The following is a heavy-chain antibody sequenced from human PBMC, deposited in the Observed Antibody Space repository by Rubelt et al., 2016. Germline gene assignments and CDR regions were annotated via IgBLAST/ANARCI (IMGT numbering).Heavy chain of an antibody. D-gene: IGHD6-6*01. Sequence: GWVAVISFDGSKIYYADSVKGRCTISRDNSKNTLYVQMNSLRPEDTAVYYCARGVRSSSDTEAFDYWGQGTLVTVSS. CDR2: ISFDGSKI. V-gene: IGHV3-30*01. CDR3: ARGVRSSSDTEAFDY. J-gene: IGHJ4*02.